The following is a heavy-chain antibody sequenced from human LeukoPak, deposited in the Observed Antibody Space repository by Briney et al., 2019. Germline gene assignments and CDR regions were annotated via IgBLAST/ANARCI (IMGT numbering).Heavy chain of an antibody. CDR2: IYYSGST. J-gene: IGHJ2*01. V-gene: IGHV4-59*01. Sequence: PSETLSLTCTVSGGSISSYYWSWIRQPPGKGLEWIGYIYYSGSTNYNPSLKSRVTISVDTSKNQFSLKLSSVTAADTAVYYCALLDSITMIVVVNGNKWYFDLWGRGTLVTVSS. CDR3: ALLDSITMIVVVNGNKWYFDL. D-gene: IGHD3-22*01. CDR1: GGSISSYY.